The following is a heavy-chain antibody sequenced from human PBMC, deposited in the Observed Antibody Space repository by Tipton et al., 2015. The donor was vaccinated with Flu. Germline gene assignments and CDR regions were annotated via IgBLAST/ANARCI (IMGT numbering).Heavy chain of an antibody. J-gene: IGHJ4*02. CDR2: IVAGSGNT. D-gene: IGHD1-26*01. Sequence: QLVQSGAEVKKPGTSVKVSCKASGFTFSRSAVEWVRQAHGQGLEWIAWIVAGSGNTNYAQKFQERVTVTRDMSTSTAYMELSSLTSEDTAVYYCATPGGGSTPGRWDYWGQGTLVTVSS. V-gene: IGHV1-58*01. CDR1: GFTFSRSA. CDR3: ATPGGGSTPGRWDY.